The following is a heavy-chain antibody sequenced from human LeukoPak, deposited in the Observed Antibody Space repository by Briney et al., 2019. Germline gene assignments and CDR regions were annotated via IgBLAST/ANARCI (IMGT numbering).Heavy chain of an antibody. CDR2: IIPVFGTT. CDR3: ARADIVVVPAAPQGNAFDI. CDR1: GGTFIHYS. J-gene: IGHJ3*02. V-gene: IGHV1-69*05. D-gene: IGHD2-2*01. Sequence: GASVKVSCKASGGTFIHYSISWVRQAPGQGLEWMGGIIPVFGTTNYAQKFQGRVTITTDESTSTAYMELSSLRSEDTAVYYCARADIVVVPAAPQGNAFDIWGQGTMVTVSS.